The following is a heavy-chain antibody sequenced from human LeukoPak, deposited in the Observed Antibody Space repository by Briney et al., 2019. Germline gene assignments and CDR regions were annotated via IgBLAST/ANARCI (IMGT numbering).Heavy chain of an antibody. CDR1: GFNVSSNY. Sequence: GGSLRLSCAVSGFNVSSNYLNWVRQAPGKGPEWVSVIYSGGSTYYADSVKGRFTISRDNSKNTLYLQMNSLRAEDTAVYHCARVDSKTAQFDYWGQGTLVTVSS. CDR3: ARVDSKTAQFDY. CDR2: IYSGGST. J-gene: IGHJ4*02. D-gene: IGHD3-22*01. V-gene: IGHV3-66*01.